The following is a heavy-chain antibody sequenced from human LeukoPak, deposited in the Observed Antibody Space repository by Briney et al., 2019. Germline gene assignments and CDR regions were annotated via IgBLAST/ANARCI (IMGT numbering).Heavy chain of an antibody. Sequence: GGSLRLSCAASGFTFSSYSMNWVRQAPGKGLEWVSSISSSSSYIYYADSVKGRFTISRDNAKNSLYLQMNSLRAEDTAVYYCARDLRYYGSGSYRIDYWGQGTLVTVSS. CDR2: ISSSSSYI. V-gene: IGHV3-21*01. J-gene: IGHJ4*02. CDR1: GFTFSSYS. D-gene: IGHD3-10*01. CDR3: ARDLRYYGSGSYRIDY.